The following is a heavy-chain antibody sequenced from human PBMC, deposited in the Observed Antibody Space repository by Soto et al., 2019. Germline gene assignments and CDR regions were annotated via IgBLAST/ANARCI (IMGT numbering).Heavy chain of an antibody. D-gene: IGHD6-6*01. CDR2: ISYDGSNK. Sequence: GGSLRLSCAASGFTFSSYGMHWVRQAPGKGLEWVAVISYDGSNKYYADSVKGRFTISRDNSKNTLYLQMNSLRAEDTAVYYCAKDNEGKSARPGGWFDPWGQGTLVTVSS. CDR1: GFTFSSYG. J-gene: IGHJ5*02. CDR3: AKDNEGKSARPGGWFDP. V-gene: IGHV3-30*18.